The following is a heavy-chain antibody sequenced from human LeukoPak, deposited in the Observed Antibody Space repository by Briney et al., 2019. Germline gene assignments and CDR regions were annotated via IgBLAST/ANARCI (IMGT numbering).Heavy chain of an antibody. V-gene: IGHV1-8*03. Sequence: ASVTVSCKASGYTFTGYYMHWVRQAPGQGLEWMGWMNPNSGNTGYAQKFQGRVTITRNTSISTAYMELSSLRSEDTAVYYCARGRRRGYSYGSNWFDPWGQGTLVTVSS. CDR3: ARGRRRGYSYGSNWFDP. CDR2: MNPNSGNT. CDR1: GYTFTGYY. J-gene: IGHJ5*02. D-gene: IGHD5-18*01.